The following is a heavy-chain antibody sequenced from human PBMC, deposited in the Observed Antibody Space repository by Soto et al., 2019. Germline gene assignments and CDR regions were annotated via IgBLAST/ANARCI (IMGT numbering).Heavy chain of an antibody. CDR3: ARGRRDTAMAHFDY. CDR1: GFTFSSYA. J-gene: IGHJ4*02. D-gene: IGHD5-18*01. Sequence: QVQLVESGGGMVQPGRSLRLSCAASGFTFSSYAMHWVRQAPGKGLEWVAVISYDGSNKYYADSVKGRFTISRDNSKNTLYLQMNSLRAEDTAVYYCARGRRDTAMAHFDYWGQGTLVTVSS. V-gene: IGHV3-30-3*01. CDR2: ISYDGSNK.